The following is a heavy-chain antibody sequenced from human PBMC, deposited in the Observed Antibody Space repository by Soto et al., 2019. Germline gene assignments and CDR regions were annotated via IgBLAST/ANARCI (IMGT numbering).Heavy chain of an antibody. J-gene: IGHJ3*02. Sequence: SETLSLTCAVSGGSISSGGYSWSWIRQPPGKGLEWIGYIYHSGSTYYNPSLKSRVTISVDTSKNQFSLKLSSVTAADTAVYYCAAPRARGYDAFDIWGQGTMVTVSS. V-gene: IGHV4-30-2*02. CDR1: GGSISSGGYS. CDR2: IYHSGST. CDR3: AAPRARGYDAFDI. D-gene: IGHD2-15*01.